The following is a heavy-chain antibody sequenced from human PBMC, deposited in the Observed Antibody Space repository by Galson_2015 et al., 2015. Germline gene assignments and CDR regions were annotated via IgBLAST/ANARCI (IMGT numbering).Heavy chain of an antibody. Sequence: SLRLSCAASGFTFDDYTMHWVRQAPGKGLEWVSLISWDGGSTYYADSVKGRFTISRDNSKNSLYLQMNSLRTEDTALYYCAKVSGYGVNGGYPDYWGQGTLVTVSS. V-gene: IGHV3-43*01. CDR2: ISWDGGST. J-gene: IGHJ4*02. CDR1: GFTFDDYT. CDR3: AKVSGYGVNGGYPDY. D-gene: IGHD4-17*01.